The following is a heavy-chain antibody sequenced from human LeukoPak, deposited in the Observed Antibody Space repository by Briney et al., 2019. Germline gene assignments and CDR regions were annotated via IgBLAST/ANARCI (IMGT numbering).Heavy chain of an antibody. D-gene: IGHD2-2*01. V-gene: IGHV1-2*04. CDR1: GYTFTGYY. J-gene: IGHJ5*02. Sequence: ASVKVSCKASGYTFTGYYMHWVRQAPGQGLEWMGWINPNSGGTNYAQKFQGWVTMTRDTSISTAYMELSRLRFDDTAVYYCARQMRYCSSTSCYGNWFDPWGQGTLVTVSS. CDR2: INPNSGGT. CDR3: ARQMRYCSSTSCYGNWFDP.